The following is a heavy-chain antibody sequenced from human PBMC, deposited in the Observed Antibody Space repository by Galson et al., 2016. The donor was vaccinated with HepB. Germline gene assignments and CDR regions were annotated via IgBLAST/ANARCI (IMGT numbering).Heavy chain of an antibody. J-gene: IGHJ4*02. CDR1: GFSFSSYW. CDR3: ARRDIPMANDY. V-gene: IGHV3-74*01. D-gene: IGHD5-18*01. CDR2: INGDGSST. Sequence: SLRLSCAASGFSFSSYWMHWVRQAPGKGLVWVSRINGDGSSTSYADYVKGRFTISRDNAKNTLYLQMNSLRAEDTAVYFCARRDIPMANDYWGQRVLVTVS.